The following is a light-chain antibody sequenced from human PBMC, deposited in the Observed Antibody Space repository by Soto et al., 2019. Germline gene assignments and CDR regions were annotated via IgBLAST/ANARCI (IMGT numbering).Light chain of an antibody. CDR3: QQYGSSGT. CDR2: GTS. Sequence: NVLTQSPGTLSLSPWERVTLSCRASQSVSTTYLAWYQQKPGQAPRLLIYGTSTRAAGIPDRFSGSGSGTDFTLTISRLEPEDFAVYYCQQYGSSGTFGQGTKVDIK. CDR1: QSVSTTY. V-gene: IGKV3-20*01. J-gene: IGKJ1*01.